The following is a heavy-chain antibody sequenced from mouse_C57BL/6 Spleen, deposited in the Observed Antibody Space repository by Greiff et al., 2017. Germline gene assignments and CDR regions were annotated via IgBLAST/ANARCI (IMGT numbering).Heavy chain of an antibody. CDR2: ISSGSSTI. Sequence: EVQLVESGGGLVKPGGSLKLSCAASGFTFSAYGMHWVRQAPAKGLEWVAYISSGSSTIYYTDTVKGRFTISRDNAKNTLFLQMPSLRSEDTAMYYCARTVVAYYFDYWGQGTTLTVSS. D-gene: IGHD1-1*01. V-gene: IGHV5-17*01. CDR1: GFTFSAYG. J-gene: IGHJ2*01. CDR3: ARTVVAYYFDY.